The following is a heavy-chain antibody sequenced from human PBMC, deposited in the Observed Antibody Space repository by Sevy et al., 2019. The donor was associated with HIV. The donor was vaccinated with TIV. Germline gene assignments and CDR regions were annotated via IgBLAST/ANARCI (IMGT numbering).Heavy chain of an antibody. CDR3: ARYYDFWSFDY. D-gene: IGHD3-3*01. V-gene: IGHV3-7*01. Sequence: GGSLRLSCAASGFTFSIYWMSWVRQAPGKGLQWVANIKQDGSERSYVNSVKGRFTISRDNAKNSLFLQMNSLGAEDTAVYYRARYYDFWSFDYWGQGTLVTVSS. CDR1: GFTFSIYW. J-gene: IGHJ4*02. CDR2: IKQDGSER.